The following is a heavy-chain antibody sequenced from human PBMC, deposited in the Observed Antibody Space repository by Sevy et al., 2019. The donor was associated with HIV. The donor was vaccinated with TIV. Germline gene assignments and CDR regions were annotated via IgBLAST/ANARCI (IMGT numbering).Heavy chain of an antibody. Sequence: GGSLRLSCAVSGFNFNIYSMSWVRQAPGKGLEWVSTLSFGCGKINYADSVKGRSIISRDDSKNTLYLQMNSLRAEDTAVYSCAREGCTRPHDYWGQGTLVTVSS. CDR2: LSFGCGKI. D-gene: IGHD2-8*01. CDR1: GFNFNIYS. V-gene: IGHV3-23*01. CDR3: AREGCTRPHDY. J-gene: IGHJ4*02.